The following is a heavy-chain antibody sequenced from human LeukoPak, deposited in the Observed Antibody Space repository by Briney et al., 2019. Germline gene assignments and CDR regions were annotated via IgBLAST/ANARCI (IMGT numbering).Heavy chain of an antibody. CDR3: AREVRYFDWQYYFDY. CDR1: GGSISSYY. J-gene: IGHJ4*02. CDR2: IYYSGST. Sequence: SETLSLTCTVSGGSISSYYWSWIRQPAGKGLEWIGYIYYSGSTNYNPSLKSRVTISVDTSKNQFSLKLSSVTAADTAVYYCAREVRYFDWQYYFDYWGQGTLVTVSS. V-gene: IGHV4-59*01. D-gene: IGHD3-9*01.